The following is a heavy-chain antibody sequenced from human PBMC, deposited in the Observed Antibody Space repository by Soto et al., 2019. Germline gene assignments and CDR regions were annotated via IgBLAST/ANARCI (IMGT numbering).Heavy chain of an antibody. Sequence: ASLKVSCNASGYTFTSDGMSRVRQAPGQGLEWMGWISAYNGNTNYAQKLQGRVTMTTDTSTSTAYMELRSLRSDDTAVYYCARDSTADDYWGQGTLVTVSS. CDR2: ISAYNGNT. CDR1: GYTFTSDG. V-gene: IGHV1-18*01. CDR3: ARDSTADDY. J-gene: IGHJ4*02. D-gene: IGHD2-2*01.